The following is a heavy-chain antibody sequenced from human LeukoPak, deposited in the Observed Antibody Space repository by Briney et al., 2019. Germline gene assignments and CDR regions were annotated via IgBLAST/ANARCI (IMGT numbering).Heavy chain of an antibody. J-gene: IGHJ4*02. D-gene: IGHD3-22*01. CDR3: AAYFSGYFDY. CDR1: GYTLTELS. Sequence: ASATVSCKVSGYTLTELSMHWVRQAPGKGLEWMGGFDPEDGETIYAQKFQGRVTMTEDTSTDTAYMELSSLRSEDTAVYYCAAYFSGYFDYWGQGTLVTVSS. CDR2: FDPEDGET. V-gene: IGHV1-24*01.